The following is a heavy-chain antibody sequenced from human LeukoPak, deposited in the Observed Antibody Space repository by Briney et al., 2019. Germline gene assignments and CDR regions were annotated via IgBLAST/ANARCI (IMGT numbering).Heavy chain of an antibody. D-gene: IGHD3-10*01. CDR3: ARDPAGLAFVDSSYYFDY. Sequence: ASVKVSCKASGYTFTSYYMHWVRQAPGQGLEWMGIINPSGGSTSYAQKFQGRVTMTRDTSTSTVYMELSSLRSEDTAVYYCARDPAGLAFVDSSYYFDYWGREPWSPSPQ. CDR2: INPSGGST. CDR1: GYTFTSYY. J-gene: IGHJ4*02. V-gene: IGHV1-46*01.